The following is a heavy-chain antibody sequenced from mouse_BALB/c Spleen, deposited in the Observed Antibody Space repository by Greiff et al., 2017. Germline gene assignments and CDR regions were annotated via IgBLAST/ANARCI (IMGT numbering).Heavy chain of an antibody. CDR1: GFTFSSYT. CDR3: ARPLIYYAMDY. J-gene: IGHJ4*01. Sequence: EVKLMESGGGLVQPGGSLKLSCAASGFTFSSYTMSWVRQTPEKRLEWVAYISNGGGSTYYPDTVKGRFTISRDNAKNTLYLQMSSLKSEDTAMYYCARPLIYYAMDYLGQGTSVTVSS. CDR2: ISNGGGST. V-gene: IGHV5-12-2*01.